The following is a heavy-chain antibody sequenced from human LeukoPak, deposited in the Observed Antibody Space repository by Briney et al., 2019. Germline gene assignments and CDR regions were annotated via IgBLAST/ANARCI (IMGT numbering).Heavy chain of an antibody. J-gene: IGHJ5*02. CDR2: IYYSGST. Sequence: SETLSLTCIVSGGSISSSSYYWGWIRQPPGKGLEWIGSIYYSGSTYYNPSLKSRVTMSVDTSKNQFSLKLSSVTAADTAVYYCARGVPTATARWFDPWGQGTLVTVSS. V-gene: IGHV4-39*01. CDR3: ARGVPTATARWFDP. D-gene: IGHD2-21*02. CDR1: GGSISSSSYY.